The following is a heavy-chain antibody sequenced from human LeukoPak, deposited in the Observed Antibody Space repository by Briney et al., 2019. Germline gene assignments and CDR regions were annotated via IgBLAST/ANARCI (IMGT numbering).Heavy chain of an antibody. CDR1: GGSISSSSYY. V-gene: IGHV4-39*07. CDR2: IYYRGST. J-gene: IGHJ4*02. Sequence: SETLSLTCTVSGGSISSSSYYWGWIRQPPGKGLEWIGSIYYRGSTYYNPSLKSRVTISVDTSKNQFSLKLSSVTAADTAVYYCAREPGYSSSWGQGTLVTVSS. D-gene: IGHD6-13*01. CDR3: AREPGYSSS.